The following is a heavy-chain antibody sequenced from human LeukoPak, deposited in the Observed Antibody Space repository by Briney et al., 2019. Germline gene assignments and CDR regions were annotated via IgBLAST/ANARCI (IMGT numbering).Heavy chain of an antibody. CDR3: ARDSGYDLRPTLDY. V-gene: IGHV3-53*01. J-gene: IGHJ4*02. D-gene: IGHD5-12*01. Sequence: PGGSLRLSCAASGFTVSRNYMSWVRQAPGKGLEWVSVIYGDGRTYYEDSVKGRFTISRDNSKNTLHLQMNSLRAEDTAVYYCARDSGYDLRPTLDYWGQGTLVTVSS. CDR1: GFTVSRNY. CDR2: IYGDGRT.